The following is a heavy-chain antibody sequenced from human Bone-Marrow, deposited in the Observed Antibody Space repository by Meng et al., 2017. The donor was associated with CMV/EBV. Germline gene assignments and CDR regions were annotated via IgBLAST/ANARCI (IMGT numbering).Heavy chain of an antibody. D-gene: IGHD6-13*01. Sequence: ASVKVSCKASGYTFTGYYMHWVRQAPGQGLEWMGWINPISGGANYAQKFQGRVTMTRDTSISTAYMELSRLRSDDTAVYYCARERPSGYSSSWYSYYYYGMDVWGQGTTVTVSS. CDR2: INPISGGA. V-gene: IGHV1-2*02. CDR3: ARERPSGYSSSWYSYYYYGMDV. J-gene: IGHJ6*02. CDR1: GYTFTGYY.